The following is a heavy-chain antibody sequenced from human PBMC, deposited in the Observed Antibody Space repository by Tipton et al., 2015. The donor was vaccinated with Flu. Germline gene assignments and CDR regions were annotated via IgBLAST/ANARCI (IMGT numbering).Heavy chain of an antibody. CDR2: IKTKTDGGTT. CDR3: TTDGEYCSSTTCYAGCTDS. CDR1: GFTFSNAW. Sequence: QLVQSGGGLVKPGGSLRLSCAASGFTFSNAWMNWVRQAPGKGLEWVGRIKTKTDGGTTDYAAPVKGRFTISRDDSKNTLYLQMNSLKTEDTAVYYCTTDGEYCSSTTCYAGCTDSWGQGTLVTVSS. D-gene: IGHD2-2*01. J-gene: IGHJ4*02. V-gene: IGHV3-15*01.